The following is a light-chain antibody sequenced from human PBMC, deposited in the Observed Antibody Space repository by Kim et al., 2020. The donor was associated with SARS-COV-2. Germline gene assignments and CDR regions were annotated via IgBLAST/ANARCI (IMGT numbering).Light chain of an antibody. J-gene: IGLJ1*01. CDR2: YDS. CDR1: NIGSKS. V-gene: IGLV3-21*04. CDR3: QVWDISSDHYV. Sequence: SYELTQPPSVSVAPGKTARITCGENNIGSKSVHWYQQKPGQAPVLVIYYDSDRPSGIPERFSGSNSGNTATLTISRVEAGDEADYYCQVWDISSDHYVFGTGTQLTVL.